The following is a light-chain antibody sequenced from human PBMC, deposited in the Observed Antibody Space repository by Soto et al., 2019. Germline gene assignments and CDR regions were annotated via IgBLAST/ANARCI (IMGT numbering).Light chain of an antibody. Sequence: DIVFAQASGTLSLSPGERATLSCRASQSVSNNYLAWYQQKTGQAPRLVIYGASNRATGIPARFSGSGSGTDFNLTISSLEPEDFAVYYCQKYGNSPITCGQGTRLEIK. J-gene: IGKJ5*01. CDR2: GAS. V-gene: IGKV3-20*01. CDR3: QKYGNSPIT. CDR1: QSVSNNY.